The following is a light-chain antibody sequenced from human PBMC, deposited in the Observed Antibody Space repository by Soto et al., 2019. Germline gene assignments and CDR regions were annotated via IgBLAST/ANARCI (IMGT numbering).Light chain of an antibody. CDR1: QGVSSSTC. CDR3: QQYGSSPYT. J-gene: IGKJ2*01. V-gene: IGKV3-20*01. CDR2: GAS. Sequence: VLTQAPGSRSLSPGGRATLCCRASQGVSSSTCLGWYQQRPGQAPRLRSCGASSRGTGIPARFRGRGSGTDFTLTISSLEPEDFGVCYCQQYGSSPYTVGQGTTVDTK.